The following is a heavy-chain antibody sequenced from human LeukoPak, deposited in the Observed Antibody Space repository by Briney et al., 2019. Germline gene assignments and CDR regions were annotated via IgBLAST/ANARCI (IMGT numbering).Heavy chain of an antibody. CDR3: ARDRDSSSD. V-gene: IGHV4-59*01. CDR1: GGSISSYY. D-gene: IGHD6-6*01. CDR2: IYYSGST. J-gene: IGHJ4*02. Sequence: SETLSLTCTVSGGSISSYYWSWIRQPPGKGLEWIGYIYYSGSTNYNPYLKSRVTISVDTSKNQFSLKLSSVTAADTAVYYCARDRDSSSDWGQGTLVTVSS.